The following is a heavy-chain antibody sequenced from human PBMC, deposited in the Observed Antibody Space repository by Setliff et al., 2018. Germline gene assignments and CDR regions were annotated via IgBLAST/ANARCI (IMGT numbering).Heavy chain of an antibody. CDR1: GYTFSTYG. J-gene: IGHJ3*02. CDR2: ISPYNGYI. Sequence: ASVKVSCKASGYTFSTYGIAWVRQAPGQGLEWMGWISPYNGYIIYAHKFQGRVTMTTDTSTGTADMELRKLRSDDTAVYYCTRDTNIVVVPPHRTAFDIWGQGTMVT. D-gene: IGHD2-2*01. V-gene: IGHV1-18*01. CDR3: TRDTNIVVVPPHRTAFDI.